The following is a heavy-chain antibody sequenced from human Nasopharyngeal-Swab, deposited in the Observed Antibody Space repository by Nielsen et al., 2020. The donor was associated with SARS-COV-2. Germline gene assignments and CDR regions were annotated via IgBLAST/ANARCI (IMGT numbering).Heavy chain of an antibody. Sequence: GGSLRLSCKASGYSFTSYWIGWVRQMPGKCLEWMGTIYPGDSRTRYSPSFQGQVTISADKSISTAYLQWSSLKASDTAIYFCARLPHCGGDCPPDVWGQGTSVTVSS. CDR3: ARLPHCGGDCPPDV. CDR2: IYPGDSRT. D-gene: IGHD2-21*02. V-gene: IGHV5-51*01. J-gene: IGHJ6*02. CDR1: GYSFTSYW.